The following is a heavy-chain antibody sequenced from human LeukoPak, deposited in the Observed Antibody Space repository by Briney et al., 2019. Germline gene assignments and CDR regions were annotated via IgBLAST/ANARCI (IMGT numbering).Heavy chain of an antibody. Sequence: PSETLSLTCAVSGGSISSSNWWSWVRQPPGKGLEWVSYISSSSSTIYYADSVKGRFTISRDDAKNSLSLQMNSLRAEDTAVYYCARDLDIVVVPASWFYPWGQGTLVTVSS. CDR2: ISSSSSTI. V-gene: IGHV3-48*04. D-gene: IGHD2-2*03. J-gene: IGHJ5*02. CDR1: GGSISSSN. CDR3: ARDLDIVVVPASWFYP.